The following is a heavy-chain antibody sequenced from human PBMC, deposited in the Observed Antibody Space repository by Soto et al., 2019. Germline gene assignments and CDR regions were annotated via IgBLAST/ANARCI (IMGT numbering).Heavy chain of an antibody. CDR3: ARTQWLVSFYYYGMDV. V-gene: IGHV1-18*01. CDR1: GYTFTSYG. J-gene: IGHJ6*02. Sequence: GASVKVSCKASGYTFTSYGISWVRQAPGQGLEWMGWISAYNGNTNYAQKLQGRVTMTTDTSTSTAYMELRSLRSDDTAVYYCARTQWLVSFYYYGMDVWGQGTTLTVSS. D-gene: IGHD6-19*01. CDR2: ISAYNGNT.